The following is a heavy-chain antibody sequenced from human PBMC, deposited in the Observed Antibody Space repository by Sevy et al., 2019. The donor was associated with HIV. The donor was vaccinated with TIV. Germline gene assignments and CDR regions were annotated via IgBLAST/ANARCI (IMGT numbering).Heavy chain of an antibody. D-gene: IGHD2-2*01. J-gene: IGHJ4*02. CDR3: ARVGARARFGVVPPSKFYFDC. CDR2: IFHSGSS. V-gene: IGHV4-38-2*01. CDR1: DYSISSGYY. Sequence: SETLSLSCAVSDYSISSGYYWGWIRQPPGKGLEWIANIFHSGSSYYNPSLRSRVTISVDTSKNQFSLKLTSVTAADTALYYCARVGARARFGVVPPSKFYFDCWGQGTLVTVSS.